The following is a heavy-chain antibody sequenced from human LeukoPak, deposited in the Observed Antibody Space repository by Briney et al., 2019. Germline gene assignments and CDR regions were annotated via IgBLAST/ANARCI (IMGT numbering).Heavy chain of an antibody. D-gene: IGHD3-22*01. Sequence: ASVKVSCKASGGTFSSYAISWVRQAPGQGLEWMGGIIPIFGTANYAQKFQGRVTITADESTSTAYMELSSLRSEDTAVYYCARSTYYYDSSGYYYYLDYWGQGTLVTVSS. CDR1: GGTFSSYA. J-gene: IGHJ4*02. CDR3: ARSTYYYDSSGYYYYLDY. CDR2: IIPIFGTA. V-gene: IGHV1-69*13.